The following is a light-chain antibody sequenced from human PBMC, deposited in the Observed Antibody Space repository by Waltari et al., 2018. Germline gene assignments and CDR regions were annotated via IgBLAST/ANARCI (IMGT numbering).Light chain of an antibody. J-gene: IGLJ2*01. CDR2: GNS. V-gene: IGLV1-40*01. CDR1: SSNTGAGYD. Sequence: QSVLTQPPSVSGAPGQRVTISCTGSSSNTGAGYDVHWSQQLPGTAPNLLIYGNSNRPSGVPDRFSGSKSGTSASLAITGLQAEDEADYYCQSYDSSLSGSVFGGGTKLTVL. CDR3: QSYDSSLSGSV.